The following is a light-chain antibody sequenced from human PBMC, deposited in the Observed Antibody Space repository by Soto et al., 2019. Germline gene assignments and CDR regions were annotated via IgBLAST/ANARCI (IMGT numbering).Light chain of an antibody. Sequence: QCVLTQPASVSGSPGHSITISCTGTSSDVGGYNYVSWYQHHPGKAPKLMIFDVSNRPSGVSNRFSGSKSGNTAPLTISGLMAEDDADYYCSSYTASSTYVFGTGTKVTVL. CDR3: SSYTASSTYV. CDR1: SSDVGGYNY. V-gene: IGLV2-14*03. J-gene: IGLJ1*01. CDR2: DVS.